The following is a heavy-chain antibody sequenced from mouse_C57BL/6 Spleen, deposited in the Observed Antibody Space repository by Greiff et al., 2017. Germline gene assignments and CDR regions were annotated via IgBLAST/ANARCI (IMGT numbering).Heavy chain of an antibody. CDR1: GYTFTSYW. CDR2: IDPSDSYT. Sequence: VQLLQPGAELVKPGASVKLSCKASGYTFTSYWMQWVKQRPGQGLEWIGEIDPSDSYTNYNQKFKGKATLTVDTSSSTAYMQLSSLTSEDSAVYYCARYPSYYAMDYWGQGTSVTVSS. V-gene: IGHV1-50*01. J-gene: IGHJ4*01. CDR3: ARYPSYYAMDY.